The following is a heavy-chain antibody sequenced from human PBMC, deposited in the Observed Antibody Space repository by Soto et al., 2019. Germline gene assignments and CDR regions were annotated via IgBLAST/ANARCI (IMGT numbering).Heavy chain of an antibody. CDR2: IYHSGST. J-gene: IGHJ6*02. Sequence: SETLSLTCAVSGGSISSSNWWNWVRQPPGKGLEWIGYIYHSGSTYYNPSLKSRVTISVDRSKNQFSLNLSSVTAADTAVYYCARARANWGLYGMGVWGQGTTVTVSS. CDR3: ARARANWGLYGMGV. CDR1: GGSISSSNW. V-gene: IGHV4-4*02. D-gene: IGHD7-27*01.